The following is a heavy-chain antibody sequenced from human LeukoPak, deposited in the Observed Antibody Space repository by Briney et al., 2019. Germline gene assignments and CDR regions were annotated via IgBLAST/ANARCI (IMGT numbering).Heavy chain of an antibody. Sequence: GGSLRLSCAASGFTFDDYGMSWVRQAPGKGLEWVSGINWNGGSTGYADSVKGRSTISRDNAKNSLYLQMNSLRAEDTALYYCAREYYYDSSGYYGEGIGAFDIWGQGTMVTVSS. D-gene: IGHD3-22*01. CDR1: GFTFDDYG. CDR2: INWNGGST. CDR3: AREYYYDSSGYYGEGIGAFDI. J-gene: IGHJ3*02. V-gene: IGHV3-20*04.